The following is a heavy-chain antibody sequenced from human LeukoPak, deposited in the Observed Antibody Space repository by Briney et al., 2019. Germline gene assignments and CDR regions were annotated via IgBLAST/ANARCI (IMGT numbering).Heavy chain of an antibody. J-gene: IGHJ4*02. CDR1: GFTFSSYA. Sequence: PGRSLRLSCAASGFTFSSYAMHWVRQAPGKGLEWVAVISYDGSNKYYADSVKGRFTISRDNSKNTLYLQMNSLRAEDTAVCYCARDLNSYDYGNFDYWGQGTLVTVSS. D-gene: IGHD4-17*01. CDR3: ARDLNSYDYGNFDY. V-gene: IGHV3-30*04. CDR2: ISYDGSNK.